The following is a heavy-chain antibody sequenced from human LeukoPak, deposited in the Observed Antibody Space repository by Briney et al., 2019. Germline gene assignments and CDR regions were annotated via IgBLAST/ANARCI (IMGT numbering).Heavy chain of an antibody. V-gene: IGHV3-21*01. CDR1: GFTFSSYS. D-gene: IGHD6-13*01. Sequence: PGGSLRLSCAASGFTFSSYSMNWARQAPGKGLEWVSSISSSSSYIYYADSVKGRFTISRDNAKNSLYLQMNSLRAEDTAVYYCARGEGYSSFYDYWGQGTLVTVSS. CDR2: ISSSSSYI. J-gene: IGHJ4*02. CDR3: ARGEGYSSFYDY.